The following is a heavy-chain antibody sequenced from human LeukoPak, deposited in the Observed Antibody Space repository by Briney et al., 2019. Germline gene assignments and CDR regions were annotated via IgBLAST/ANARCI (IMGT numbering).Heavy chain of an antibody. J-gene: IGHJ4*02. CDR2: ISSSSSYI. D-gene: IGHD5-12*01. V-gene: IGHV3-21*01. CDR3: ARYSGYDSTYFDY. CDR1: GFXFSSYT. Sequence: GGSLRLSCAASGFXFSSYTINWVRQAPGKGLEWVSSISSSSSYIYYADSVKGRFTISRDNAKNSLYLQMNSLRAEDTAVYYCARYSGYDSTYFDYWGQGTLVTVSS.